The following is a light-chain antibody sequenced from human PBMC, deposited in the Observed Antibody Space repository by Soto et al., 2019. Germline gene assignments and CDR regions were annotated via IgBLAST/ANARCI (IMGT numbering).Light chain of an antibody. V-gene: IGKV3-11*01. CDR2: DAS. CDR1: QSVSSY. J-gene: IGKJ4*01. CDR3: PQRSQG. Sequence: VWTQSPATLSLSPGERATLSCRASQSVSSYLAWYQQKPGQAPRLLIYDASNRATGIPARFSGSGSGTDFTLTISSLEPEDFAVYYCPQRSQGFGGGTKVDIK.